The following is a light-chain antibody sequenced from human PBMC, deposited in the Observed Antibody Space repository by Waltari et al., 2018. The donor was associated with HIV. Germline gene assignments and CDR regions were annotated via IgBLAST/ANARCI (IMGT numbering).Light chain of an antibody. CDR2: RNN. V-gene: IGLV1-47*01. CDR3: ATWDDSLNVV. J-gene: IGLJ3*02. Sequence: GQRVTISCSGSSSNIGSNYAYWYQQLPGTAPKLLFYRNNQRPSGVPDRFSGSKSGTSASLAISGLRSEDEADYYCATWDDSLNVVFGGGTKLTVL. CDR1: SSNIGSNY.